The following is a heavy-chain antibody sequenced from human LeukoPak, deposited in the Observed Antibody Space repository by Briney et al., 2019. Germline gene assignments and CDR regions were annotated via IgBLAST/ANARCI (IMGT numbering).Heavy chain of an antibody. CDR1: GFTFSSYS. V-gene: IGHV3-21*01. CDR2: IGSSSSYI. J-gene: IGHJ4*02. D-gene: IGHD3-22*01. Sequence: GGSLRLSCAASGFTFSSYSMNWVRQAPGKGLEWVSSIGSSSSYIYYADSVKGGFTISRDNAKNSLYLQMNSLRAEDTAVYYCARYYYDSSGPELDYWGQGTLVTVSS. CDR3: ARYYYDSSGPELDY.